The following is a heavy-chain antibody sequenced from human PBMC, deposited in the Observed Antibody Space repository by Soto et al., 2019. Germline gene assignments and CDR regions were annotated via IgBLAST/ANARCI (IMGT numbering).Heavy chain of an antibody. D-gene: IGHD4-17*01. CDR1: EFSFSAYG. CDR2: ISYDGNDK. CDR3: ARRKPMTTGHYYYYIDV. V-gene: IGHV3-30*03. Sequence: QVQLVESGGVVVRPGRSLRLSCVASEFSFSAYGMHWVRLAPVKGLQWVAVISYDGNDKYYADSVKGRFTISKDDSKNTLYLQMNSLRREDTAIYYCARRKPMTTGHYYYYIDVWGKGTTVTVSS. J-gene: IGHJ6*03.